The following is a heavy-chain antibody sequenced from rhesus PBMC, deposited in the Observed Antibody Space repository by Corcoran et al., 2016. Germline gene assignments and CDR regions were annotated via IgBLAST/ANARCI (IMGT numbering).Heavy chain of an antibody. J-gene: IGHJ4*01. D-gene: IGHD6S26*01. V-gene: IGHV4S9*01. Sequence: QVQLQESGPGLVKPSETLSLTCAVSGGSVSDYYYWNWIRQPPGKGLEGIGKIYGTSATTSYNPSLKSRVTISKDTSKNQFFLNLSSVTAADTAVYYCARGVAATGRFVYWGQGVLVTVSS. CDR2: IYGTSATT. CDR1: GGSVSDYYY. CDR3: ARGVAATGRFVY.